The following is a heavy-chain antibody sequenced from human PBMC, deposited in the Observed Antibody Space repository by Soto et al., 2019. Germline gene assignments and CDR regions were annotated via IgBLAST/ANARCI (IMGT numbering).Heavy chain of an antibody. V-gene: IGHV3-23*01. CDR2: ITVSGDYT. Sequence: EVQMLESGGGLVQPGGSLRLSCAASGFTFSSYSLTWVRQAPGKGLEWVSSITVSGDYTRYTDSVKGRFTITRDNAKNTLFLQMKSLRADATAIYSCGKAPNGDYFGAFDFWGQGKMVTVSS. J-gene: IGHJ3*01. CDR3: GKAPNGDYFGAFDF. D-gene: IGHD4-17*01. CDR1: GFTFSSYS.